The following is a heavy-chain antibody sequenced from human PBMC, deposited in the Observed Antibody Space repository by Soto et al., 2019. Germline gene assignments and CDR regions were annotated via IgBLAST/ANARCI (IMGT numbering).Heavy chain of an antibody. CDR2: TRNKANSYTT. J-gene: IGHJ3*02. D-gene: IGHD2-2*01. V-gene: IGHV3-72*01. CDR3: ARALGYCSSTSCLFDENAFDI. CDR1: GFTFSDHY. Sequence: EVQLVESGGGLVQPGGSLRLSCAASGFTFSDHYMDWVRQAPGEGLEWVGRTRNKANSYTTEYAASVKGRFTISRDDSKNSLYLQMNSLKTEDTAVYYCARALGYCSSTSCLFDENAFDIWGQGTMVTVSS.